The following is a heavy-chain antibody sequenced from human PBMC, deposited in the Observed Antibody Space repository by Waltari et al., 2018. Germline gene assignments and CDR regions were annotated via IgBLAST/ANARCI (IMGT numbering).Heavy chain of an antibody. CDR3: AKGTMVQGVIIY. J-gene: IGHJ4*02. D-gene: IGHD3-10*01. CDR2: ISGSGGST. V-gene: IGHV3-23*01. Sequence: EVQLLESGGGLVQPGGSLRLSCAASGFTFRSYAMSWVRQAPGKGLEWVSAISGSGGSTYYADSVKGRFTISRDNSKNTLYLQMNSLRAEDTAVYYCAKGTMVQGVIIYWGQGTLVTVSS. CDR1: GFTFRSYA.